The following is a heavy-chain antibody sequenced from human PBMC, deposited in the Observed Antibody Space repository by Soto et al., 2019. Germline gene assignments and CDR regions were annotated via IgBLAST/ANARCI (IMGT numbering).Heavy chain of an antibody. CDR1: GGSISSYY. J-gene: IGHJ5*02. CDR2: IYYSGST. CDR3: ARSLLNNWFDP. D-gene: IGHD3-10*01. Sequence: QVRLQESGPGLVKPSETLSLTCTVSGGSISSYYWSWIRQPPGKGLEWIGYIYYSGSTNYNPSLKSRVTISVDTSKNQSSLKLSSVTAADTAVYYCARSLLNNWFDPWGQGTLVTVSS. V-gene: IGHV4-59*01.